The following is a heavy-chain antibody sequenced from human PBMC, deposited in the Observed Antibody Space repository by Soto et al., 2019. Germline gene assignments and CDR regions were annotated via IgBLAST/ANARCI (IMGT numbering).Heavy chain of an antibody. CDR2: IYYSGST. Sequence: QVQLQESGPGLVKPSETLSLTCTVSGGSISSYYWSWIRQPPGKGLEWIGYIYYSGSTSYNPSLKSRVTISVDTSKNQFSLKLSSVTAADTAVYYCARVPAADYGMDVWGQGTTVTVSS. J-gene: IGHJ6*02. CDR3: ARVPAADYGMDV. CDR1: GGSISSYY. V-gene: IGHV4-59*01. D-gene: IGHD2-2*01.